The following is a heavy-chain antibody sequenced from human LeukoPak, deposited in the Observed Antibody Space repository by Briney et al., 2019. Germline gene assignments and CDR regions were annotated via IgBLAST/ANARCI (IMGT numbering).Heavy chain of an antibody. V-gene: IGHV3-9*01. Sequence: GGSLRLSCVVSGFTFEDYAMHWVRQAPGKRLEWVSGINWSGGNIGYADSVKGRFTISRDNAKSSLYLQMSSLRAEDTALYYCAKGRYYYDSSGYSHWGQGTLVTVSS. CDR1: GFTFEDYA. D-gene: IGHD3-22*01. CDR2: INWSGGNI. CDR3: AKGRYYYDSSGYSH. J-gene: IGHJ4*02.